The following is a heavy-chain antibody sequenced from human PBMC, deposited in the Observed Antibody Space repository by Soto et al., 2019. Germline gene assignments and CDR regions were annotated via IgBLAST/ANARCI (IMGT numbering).Heavy chain of an antibody. V-gene: IGHV4-59*13. J-gene: IGHJ4*02. D-gene: IGHD1-26*01. Sequence: SETLSLTCNVSGASISDYYWSWIRQPPGKGLEWIGYIYTSGNTNYNPSLKRRVTISVDTSKNQFSLKLRSVTAADTAVYYWASHVGSGYSDYWGQGTLVTVSS. CDR1: GASISDYY. CDR2: IYTSGNT. CDR3: ASHVGSGYSDY.